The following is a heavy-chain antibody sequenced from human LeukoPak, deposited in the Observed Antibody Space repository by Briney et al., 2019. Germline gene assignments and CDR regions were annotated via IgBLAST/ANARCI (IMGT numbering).Heavy chain of an antibody. Sequence: SETLSLTRTVSGGSISSSSYYWGWIRQPPGKGLEWIGSIYYSGSTYYNPSLKSRVTISVDTSKNQFSLKLSSVTAADTAVYYCARHSRVVVVPAATPFDYWGQGTLVTVSS. CDR2: IYYSGST. CDR3: ARHSRVVVVPAATPFDY. J-gene: IGHJ4*02. CDR1: GGSISSSSYY. V-gene: IGHV4-39*01. D-gene: IGHD2-2*01.